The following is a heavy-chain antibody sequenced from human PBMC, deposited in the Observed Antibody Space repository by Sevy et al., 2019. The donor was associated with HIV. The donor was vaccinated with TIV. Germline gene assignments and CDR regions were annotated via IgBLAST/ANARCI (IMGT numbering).Heavy chain of an antibody. CDR1: GFTFGTYT. D-gene: IGHD5-18*01. V-gene: IGHV3-23*01. CDR3: AKGDTSFYGMDV. Sequence: GGSLRLSCAASGFTFGTYTMNWVRQAPGKGLEWVSAISGSGGSTYYTDSVKGRFTLSRDNSKTTLYLQMNSLRAEDTAVYYCAKGDTSFYGMDVWGQGTTVTVSS. J-gene: IGHJ6*02. CDR2: ISGSGGST.